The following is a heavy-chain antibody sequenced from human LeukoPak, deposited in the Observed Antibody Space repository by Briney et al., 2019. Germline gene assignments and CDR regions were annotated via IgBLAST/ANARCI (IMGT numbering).Heavy chain of an antibody. CDR1: GGSISSYY. D-gene: IGHD5-12*01. J-gene: IGHJ5*02. V-gene: IGHV4-4*07. CDR3: ARDPTPSGYGPLNWFDP. Sequence: SETLSLTCTVSGGSISSYYWSWIRQPAGKGLEWIGRIYTSGSTNYNPSLKSRVTMSVDTSKNQFSLKLSSVTAADTAVYYCARDPTPSGYGPLNWFDPWGQGTLVTVSS. CDR2: IYTSGST.